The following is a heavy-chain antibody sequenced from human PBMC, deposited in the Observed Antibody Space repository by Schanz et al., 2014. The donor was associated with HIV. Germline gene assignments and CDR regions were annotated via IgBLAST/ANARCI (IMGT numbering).Heavy chain of an antibody. Sequence: VQLVESGGGLVKPGGSLRLSCAASGFTFSNAWMNWVRQAPGKGLEWVAVISYDGTDKYYADSVKGRFTISRDNSKNTLYLQMNSLTAEDTAVYYCASDGSGSYLTLSLLYYGMDVWGQGTTVTVSS. J-gene: IGHJ6*02. D-gene: IGHD3-10*01. CDR1: GFTFSNAW. CDR2: ISYDGTDK. V-gene: IGHV3-30*03. CDR3: ASDGSGSYLTLSLLYYGMDV.